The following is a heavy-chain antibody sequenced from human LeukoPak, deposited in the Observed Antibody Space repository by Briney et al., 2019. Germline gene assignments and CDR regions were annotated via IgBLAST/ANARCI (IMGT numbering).Heavy chain of an antibody. CDR2: ISGSGGST. Sequence: GGSLRLSCAASGFTFSSYAMSWVRQAPGKGLEWVSAISGSGGSTYYADSVKGRFTISRDNSKNTLYLQMNSLRAEDTAVYYCAXEXYGXDVGEDAFDIWGQGTMVTVSS. CDR1: GFTFSSYA. CDR3: AXEXYGXDVGEDAFDI. D-gene: IGHD4-17*01. J-gene: IGHJ3*02. V-gene: IGHV3-23*01.